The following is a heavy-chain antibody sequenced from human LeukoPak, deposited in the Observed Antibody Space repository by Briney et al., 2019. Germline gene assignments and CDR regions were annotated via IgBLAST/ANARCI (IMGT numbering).Heavy chain of an antibody. CDR1: GGTFSSYA. J-gene: IGHJ4*02. CDR2: IIPIFGTA. D-gene: IGHD5-18*01. Sequence: GASVKVSCKASGGTFSSYAISWVRQAPGQVLEWMGGIIPIFGTANYAQKFQGRVTITADESTSTAYMELSSLRSEDTAVYYCARSGYSYGYVPFDYWGQGTLVTVSS. V-gene: IGHV1-69*13. CDR3: ARSGYSYGYVPFDY.